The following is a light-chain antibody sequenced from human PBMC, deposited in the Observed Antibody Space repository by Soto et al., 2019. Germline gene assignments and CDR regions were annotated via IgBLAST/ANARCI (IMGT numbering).Light chain of an antibody. Sequence: EIVMTQSPATLSVSPGDRATLSCRAGQPLNNNVAWYQHKPGQAPRLLIYGTSTRATGISARFSGGGSGTEFTLTISRLEPEDFAVYWCQQYDSSPRTFGQGTKVDIK. CDR3: QQYDSSPRT. V-gene: IGKV3-15*01. CDR2: GTS. J-gene: IGKJ1*01. CDR1: QPLNNN.